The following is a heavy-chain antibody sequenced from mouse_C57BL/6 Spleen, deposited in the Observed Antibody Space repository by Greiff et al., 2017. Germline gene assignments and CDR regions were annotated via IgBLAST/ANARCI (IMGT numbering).Heavy chain of an antibody. CDR2: INPNNGGT. Sequence: EVQLQQSGPELVKPGASVKISCKASGYTFTDYYMNWVKQSHGKSLEWIGDINPNNGGTSYNQKFKGKATLTVDKSSSTAYMELRSLTSEDSAVYYWAREDDYDLRFAYWGQGTLVTVSA. J-gene: IGHJ3*01. CDR1: GYTFTDYY. CDR3: AREDDYDLRFAY. V-gene: IGHV1-26*01. D-gene: IGHD2-4*01.